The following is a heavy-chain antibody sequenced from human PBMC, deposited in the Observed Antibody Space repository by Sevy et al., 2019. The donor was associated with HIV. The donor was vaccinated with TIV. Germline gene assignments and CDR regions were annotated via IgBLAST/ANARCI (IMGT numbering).Heavy chain of an antibody. Sequence: GGSLRLSCAASGFTFSDYYMSWIRQAPGKGLEWVSYISSSGSTIYYADSVKGRFTVSRDNSKNTLYLQMNSLRAEDSAVYYCAKDQGGYNYAPGYWGQGTLVTVSS. CDR2: ISSSGSTI. CDR1: GFTFSDYY. D-gene: IGHD5-18*01. J-gene: IGHJ4*02. CDR3: AKDQGGYNYAPGY. V-gene: IGHV3-11*04.